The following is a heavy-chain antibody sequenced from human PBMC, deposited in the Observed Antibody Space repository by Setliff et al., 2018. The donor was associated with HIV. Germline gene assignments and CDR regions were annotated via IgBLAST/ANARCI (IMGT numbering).Heavy chain of an antibody. J-gene: IGHJ6*03. D-gene: IGHD3-3*01. CDR2: IYRTGST. Sequence: SETLSLTCTVSGGSTSSYYWSWIRQPPGKGLEWIGYIYRTGSTKYNPSLKSRVTISVDTSKNQFSLKLSSVTAADTAVYYCATTTIFEVPRYYYYYMDVWGKGTTVTVSS. V-gene: IGHV4-59*08. CDR3: ATTTIFEVPRYYYYYMDV. CDR1: GGSTSSYY.